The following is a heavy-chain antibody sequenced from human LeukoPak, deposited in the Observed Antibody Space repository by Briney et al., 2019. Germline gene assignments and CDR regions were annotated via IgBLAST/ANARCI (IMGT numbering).Heavy chain of an antibody. J-gene: IGHJ3*02. D-gene: IGHD2-15*01. CDR3: ANGDASYIVVVVAHNAFDI. CDR2: VSYDGSNK. V-gene: IGHV3-30*18. Sequence: PGKSLTLSCAASGFLFSAYGMRWVRQAPGKGLEWVAVVSYDGSNKYYAVSVKGRFTISRDNSKNTLYLQMNSLRAEDTAVYYCANGDASYIVVVVAHNAFDIWGQGTMVTVSS. CDR1: GFLFSAYG.